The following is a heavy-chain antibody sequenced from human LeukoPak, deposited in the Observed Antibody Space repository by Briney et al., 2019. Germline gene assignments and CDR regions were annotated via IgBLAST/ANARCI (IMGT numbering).Heavy chain of an antibody. D-gene: IGHD2-15*01. V-gene: IGHV3-48*03. Sequence: GGSLRLSCAASGFSFSTYEMNWVRQAPGKGLEWVSYIVSSGSTIYYADSVKGRFTISRDNAKNSLFLQMNSLRAEDTAVYYCAGGGYCSGGICYYLNAFDIWGQGTKVTVSS. CDR1: GFSFSTYE. J-gene: IGHJ3*02. CDR3: AGGGYCSGGICYYLNAFDI. CDR2: IVSSGSTI.